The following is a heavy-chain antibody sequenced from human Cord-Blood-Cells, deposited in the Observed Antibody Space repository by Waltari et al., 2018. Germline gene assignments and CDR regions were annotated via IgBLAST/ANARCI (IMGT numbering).Heavy chain of an antibody. CDR1: GYTLTELS. V-gene: IGHV1-24*01. J-gene: IGHJ5*02. CDR2: FDPEEGET. Sequence: QVQLVQSGAEVKKPGASVKVSCKVSGYTLTELSMHWVRQAPGKGLEWMGGFDPEEGETIYAQKFQGRVTMTEDTSTDTAYMELSSLRSEDTAVYYCATEQRYCSSTSCYGWFDPWGQGTLVTVSS. D-gene: IGHD2-2*01. CDR3: ATEQRYCSSTSCYGWFDP.